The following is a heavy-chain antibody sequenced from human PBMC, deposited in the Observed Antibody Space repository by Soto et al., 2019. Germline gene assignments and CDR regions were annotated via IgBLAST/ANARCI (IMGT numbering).Heavy chain of an antibody. Sequence: EVQLVESGGGLVQPGGSLRLSCAASGFIFSTYWMSWVRQAPGKGLEWVANIKQDGSEKYYVDSVKGRLTISRDNAKNPLYLQMNSLRAEYRGVYYCARDTGETHYDFWSGYWNGMDVWGQGTTVTVSS. CDR1: GFIFSTYW. CDR2: IKQDGSEK. J-gene: IGHJ6*02. V-gene: IGHV3-7*04. CDR3: ARDTGETHYDFWSGYWNGMDV. D-gene: IGHD3-3*01.